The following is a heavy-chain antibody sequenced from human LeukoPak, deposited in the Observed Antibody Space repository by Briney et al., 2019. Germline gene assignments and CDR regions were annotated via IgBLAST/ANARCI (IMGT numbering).Heavy chain of an antibody. D-gene: IGHD5-18*01. CDR2: INPNSGGT. CDR1: GYTFTGYY. Sequence: GASVKVSCKASGYTFTGYYMHWVRQAPGQGLEWMGWINPNSGGTNYAQKFQGWATMTRDTSISTAYMELSRLRSDDTAVYYCARARIRGYSYGYNAFDVWGQGTMVTVSS. CDR3: ARARIRGYSYGYNAFDV. J-gene: IGHJ3*01. V-gene: IGHV1-2*04.